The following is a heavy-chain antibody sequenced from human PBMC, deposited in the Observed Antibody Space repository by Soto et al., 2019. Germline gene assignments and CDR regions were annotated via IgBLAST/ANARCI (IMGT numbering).Heavy chain of an antibody. CDR2: IYWDDDK. CDR3: AHSRVTAAGTNWYFDL. J-gene: IGHJ2*01. Sequence: QITLKESGPTLVKPTQTLTLTCTFSGFSLSTSGVGVGWICQPPGKALEWLALIYWDDDKRYSPSLKSRLTITKDTSKNQVVLTMTNMDPVDTATYYCAHSRVTAAGTNWYFDLWGRGTLVTVSS. V-gene: IGHV2-5*02. CDR1: GFSLSTSGVG. D-gene: IGHD6-13*01.